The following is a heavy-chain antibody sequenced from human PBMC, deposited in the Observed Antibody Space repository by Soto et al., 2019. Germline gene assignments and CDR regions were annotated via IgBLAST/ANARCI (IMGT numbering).Heavy chain of an antibody. J-gene: IGHJ4*02. Sequence: QVQLQESGPGLVKPSQTLSLTCTVSGGSISSGGYYWSWIRQHPGKGLEWIGYIYYSGSTYYNPSLQSRVTISVDTSKTPFSLKLSSVTAADTAVYYCARGVTMVRGVIHTPYFDYWGQGTLVTVSS. CDR2: IYYSGST. CDR1: GGSISSGGYY. CDR3: ARGVTMVRGVIHTPYFDY. V-gene: IGHV4-31*03. D-gene: IGHD3-10*01.